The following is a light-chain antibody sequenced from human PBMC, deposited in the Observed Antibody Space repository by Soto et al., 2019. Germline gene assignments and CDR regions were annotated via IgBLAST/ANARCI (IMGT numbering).Light chain of an antibody. J-gene: IGLJ3*02. CDR1: SSDVGDYKY. CDR2: EVS. CDR3: NSYVGSNIWV. Sequence: QSVLTQPPSASGSPGQSVTISCTGTSSDVGDYKYVSWYQQYPGKAPKLMIYEVSKRPSGVPDRFSGSKSGNTASLTVSGLQAEDEADYYCNSYVGSNIWVFGGGTKLTVL. V-gene: IGLV2-8*01.